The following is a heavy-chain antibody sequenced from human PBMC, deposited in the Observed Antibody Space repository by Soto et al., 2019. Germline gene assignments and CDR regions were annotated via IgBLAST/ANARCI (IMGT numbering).Heavy chain of an antibody. CDR1: GFTFSSYA. V-gene: IGHV3-30-3*01. D-gene: IGHD6-13*01. CDR3: ARGGNRWVRHSGSDRIAAAGTDY. CDR2: ISYDGSNK. J-gene: IGHJ4*02. Sequence: GGSLRLSCAASGFTFSSYAMHWVRQAPGKGLEWVAVISYDGSNKYYADSVKGRFTISRDNSKNTLYLQMNSLRAEDTAVYYCARGGNRWVRHSGSDRIAAAGTDYWGQGTLVTVSS.